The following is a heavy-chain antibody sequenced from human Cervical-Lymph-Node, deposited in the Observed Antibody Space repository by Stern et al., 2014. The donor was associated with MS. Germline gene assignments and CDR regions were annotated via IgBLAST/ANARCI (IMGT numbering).Heavy chain of an antibody. CDR1: GFTSNTYS. CDR3: ARDSGSGMLYYFDF. D-gene: IGHD2-15*01. V-gene: IGHV3-48*01. Sequence: EVQLLESGGGLVQPGGSLRLSCAVSGFTSNTYSLNWVRQAPGKGLEWVSYISSSSSTIHYADSGKGRFTISRDNAKNSLYLQMNSLRAEDTAVYYCARDSGSGMLYYFDFWGQGSLVAVSS. J-gene: IGHJ4*02. CDR2: ISSSSSTI.